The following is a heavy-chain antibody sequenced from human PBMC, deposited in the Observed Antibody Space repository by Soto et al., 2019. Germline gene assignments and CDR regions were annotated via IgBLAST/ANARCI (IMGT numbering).Heavy chain of an antibody. CDR3: ASLNRGWFDP. CDR2: IYYSGST. Sequence: QLQLQESGPGLVKPSETLSLTCTVSGGSISSSSYYWGWIRQPPGKGLEWIGSIYYSGSTYYNPSHKSRVPTSVDTSKNPFSLKLSSLTAADTAVYHCASLNRGWFDPWGQGTLVTVSS. V-gene: IGHV4-39*01. CDR1: GGSISSSSYY. J-gene: IGHJ5*02.